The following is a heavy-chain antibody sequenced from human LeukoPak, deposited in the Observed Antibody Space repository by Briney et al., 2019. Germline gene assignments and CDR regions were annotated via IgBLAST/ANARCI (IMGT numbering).Heavy chain of an antibody. Sequence: GGSLRLSCAASGFTFATYGMHWVRLAPGKGLEWVAFIQNDEIDKFYADSVRGRFTVSRDNSKNTLYLQMNSLRAEDTAVYYCAKDRYDSSGYYSFWGQGTLVTVSS. D-gene: IGHD3-22*01. J-gene: IGHJ4*02. CDR1: GFTFATYG. CDR2: IQNDEIDK. CDR3: AKDRYDSSGYYSF. V-gene: IGHV3-30*02.